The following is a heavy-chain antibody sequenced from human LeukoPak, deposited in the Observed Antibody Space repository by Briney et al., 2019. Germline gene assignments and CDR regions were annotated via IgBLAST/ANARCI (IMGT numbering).Heavy chain of an antibody. Sequence: GGSLRLSCAASGFTFSSYGMHWVRQAPGKGLEWVAVISYDGSNKYYADSVKGRFTISRDNSKNTLYLQMNSLRAEDTAVYYCAKAGCCSGPSFDYWGQGTLATVSS. CDR3: AKAGCCSGPSFDY. CDR1: GFTFSSYG. CDR2: ISYDGSNK. V-gene: IGHV3-30*18. D-gene: IGHD6-19*01. J-gene: IGHJ4*02.